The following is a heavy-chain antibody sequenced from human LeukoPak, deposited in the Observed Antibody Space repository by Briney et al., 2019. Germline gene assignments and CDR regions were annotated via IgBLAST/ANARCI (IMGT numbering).Heavy chain of an antibody. V-gene: IGHV1-18*01. CDR1: GYTFTGYG. Sequence: ASVKVSCKASGYTFTGYGISWVRQAPGQGLEWMGWISAYNGNTNYAQKLQGRVTMTTDTSTSTAYMELRSLRSDDTAVYYCARVGGYNWNDGNWFDPWGQGTLVTVSS. D-gene: IGHD1-1*01. J-gene: IGHJ5*02. CDR2: ISAYNGNT. CDR3: ARVGGYNWNDGNWFDP.